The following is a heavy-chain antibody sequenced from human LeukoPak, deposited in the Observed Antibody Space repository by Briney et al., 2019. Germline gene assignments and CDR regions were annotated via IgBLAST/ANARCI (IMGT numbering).Heavy chain of an antibody. CDR2: ISAYNGNT. CDR3: ARSPNYDILTGYGMDV. Sequence: GASVKVSCKASGYTFTSYGISWVRQAPGQGLEWMGWISAYNGNTNYAQKLQGRVTTTTDTSTSTVYMELSSLRSEDTAVYYCARSPNYDILTGYGMDVWGQGTTVTVSS. V-gene: IGHV1-18*01. J-gene: IGHJ6*02. CDR1: GYTFTSYG. D-gene: IGHD3-9*01.